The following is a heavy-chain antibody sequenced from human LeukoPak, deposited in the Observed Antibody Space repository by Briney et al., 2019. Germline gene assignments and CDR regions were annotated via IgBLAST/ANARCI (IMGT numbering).Heavy chain of an antibody. CDR3: ARVGGDTVTSRY. D-gene: IGHD4-17*01. CDR2: MNPNSGNT. J-gene: IGHJ4*02. Sequence: GASVKLSCKASRYTFTSYDINWVRQATGQGLEWMGWMNPNSGNTGYAQKFQGRVTMNRNTSISAAYMELSSLRSEDTAVYYCARVGGDTVTSRYWGQGTLVTVSS. V-gene: IGHV1-8*01. CDR1: RYTFTSYD.